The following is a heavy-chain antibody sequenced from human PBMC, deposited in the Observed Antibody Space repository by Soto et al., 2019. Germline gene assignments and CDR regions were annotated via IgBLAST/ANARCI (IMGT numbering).Heavy chain of an antibody. D-gene: IGHD3-10*01. CDR3: ARFCFLFSRGAHCSLP. V-gene: IGHV4-39*01. CDR2: IYYSGST. Sequence: SETLSLTCTVSGGSISSSSYYWGWIRQPPGKGLEWIGSIYYSGSTYYNPSLKSRVTISVDTSKNQFSLKLSSVTAADTAVYSCARFCFLFSRGAHCSLPWGPAPLSSVS. J-gene: IGHJ5*02. CDR1: GGSISSSSYY.